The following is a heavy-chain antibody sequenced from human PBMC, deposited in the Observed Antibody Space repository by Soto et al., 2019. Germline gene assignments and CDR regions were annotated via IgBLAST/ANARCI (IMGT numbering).Heavy chain of an antibody. CDR2: ISAYNGNT. J-gene: IGHJ4*02. Sequence: SXKGSLKASGYTXTNFRFPLVRQAPEQGLEWMGWISAYNGNTEFAQKFQGRVTMTTDTSTSTAYIELWYLTSDDTAVYYCSRAGAYGSFYFFDYWGQGTLGTVS. CDR1: GYTXTNFR. D-gene: IGHD3-10*01. CDR3: SRAGAYGSFYFFDY. V-gene: IGHV1-18*01.